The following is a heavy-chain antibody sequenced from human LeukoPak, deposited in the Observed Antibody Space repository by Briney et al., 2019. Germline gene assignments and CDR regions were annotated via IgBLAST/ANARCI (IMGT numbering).Heavy chain of an antibody. CDR2: IYYSGST. Sequence: SETLSLTCTVSGGSISSGDYYWSWIRQPPGTGPEWIGYIYYSGSTYYNPSLKSRVTISVDTSKNQFSLKLSSVTAADTAVYYCARGSFYDFWSGREKRPLDYWGQGTLVTVSS. CDR1: GGSISSGDYY. D-gene: IGHD3-3*01. V-gene: IGHV4-30-4*08. CDR3: ARGSFYDFWSGREKRPLDY. J-gene: IGHJ4*02.